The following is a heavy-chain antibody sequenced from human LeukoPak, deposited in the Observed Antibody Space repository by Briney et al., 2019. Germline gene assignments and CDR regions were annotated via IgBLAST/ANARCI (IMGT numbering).Heavy chain of an antibody. D-gene: IGHD2-2*01. CDR1: GFSLSTSGVG. CDR3: AHRGPYCSSTSCYSD. V-gene: IGHV2-5*05. J-gene: IGHJ4*02. CDR2: IYWDDDK. Sequence: SGPTLVNPTQTLTLTCTFSGFSLSTSGVGVGWIPQPPGKALEWLALIYWDDDKRYGPSLKSRLTITKDTSKNQVVLTMTNMDPVDTATYYCAHRGPYCSSTSCYSDWGQGTLVTVSS.